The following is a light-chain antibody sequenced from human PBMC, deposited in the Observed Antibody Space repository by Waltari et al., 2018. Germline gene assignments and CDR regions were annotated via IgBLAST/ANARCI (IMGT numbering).Light chain of an antibody. CDR2: KIS. CDR1: QSLVHSDGNTY. Sequence: DVVMTQSPLSLSVTLGQTASISCRSSQSLVHSDGNTYLYWFHQRPGQSPRRLIYKISNRDYGVPDRFSGSGSGTDFTLKITRVEAEDVGVYYCMQAAHWPKTFGQGTKVEIK. CDR3: MQAAHWPKT. V-gene: IGKV2-30*02. J-gene: IGKJ1*01.